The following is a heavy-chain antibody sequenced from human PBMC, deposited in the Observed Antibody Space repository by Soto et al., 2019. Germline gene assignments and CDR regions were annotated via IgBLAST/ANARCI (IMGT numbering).Heavy chain of an antibody. CDR3: ARAGITMVRGVNYYYYYYGMDV. D-gene: IGHD3-10*01. Sequence: VASVKVSFKASGYTFTGYYMHWLRQAPGQGLEWMGWINPNSGCTNYAQKFQGWVTMTRDTSISTAYMELSRLRSDDTAVYYCARAGITMVRGVNYYYYYYGMDVWGQGTTVTVSS. CDR1: GYTFTGYY. V-gene: IGHV1-2*04. CDR2: INPNSGCT. J-gene: IGHJ6*02.